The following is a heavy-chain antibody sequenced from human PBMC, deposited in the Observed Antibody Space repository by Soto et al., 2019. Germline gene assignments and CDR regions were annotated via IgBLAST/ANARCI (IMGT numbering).Heavy chain of an antibody. D-gene: IGHD2-15*01. V-gene: IGHV3-23*01. J-gene: IGHJ4*02. CDR2: ISGSGGST. CDR3: ATPISVGPRQIQAFDY. Sequence: PGGSLRLSCAASGFTFSSYAMSWVRQAPGKGLEWVSAISGSGGSTYYADSVKGRFTISRDNSKNTLYLQMNSLRAEDTAVYYCATPISVGPRQIQAFDYSGQGTLVTVSS. CDR1: GFTFSSYA.